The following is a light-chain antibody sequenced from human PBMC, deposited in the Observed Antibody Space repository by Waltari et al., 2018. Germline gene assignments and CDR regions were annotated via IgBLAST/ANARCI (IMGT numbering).Light chain of an antibody. CDR3: CSYAGSSTFVV. V-gene: IGLV2-23*02. J-gene: IGLJ2*01. Sequence: QSALTQPPSVSGSPGHSITIPCPATNTDVGSVNLVSWYPQHPGKAPKLMIYEVSKRPSGVSNRFSGSKSGNTASLTISGLQAEDEADYYCCSYAGSSTFVVFGGGTKLTVL. CDR2: EVS. CDR1: NTDVGSVNL.